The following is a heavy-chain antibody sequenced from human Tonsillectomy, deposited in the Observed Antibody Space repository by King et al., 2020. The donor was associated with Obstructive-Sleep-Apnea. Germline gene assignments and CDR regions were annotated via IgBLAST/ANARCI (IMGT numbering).Heavy chain of an antibody. CDR1: GFTFNNFA. Sequence: VQLVESGGVVVQPGGSLRLSCAASGFTFNNFAMHWVRQAPGKGLEWVSLISLDGGSTYYADSVKGRFTISRDNSKNSLYLQLNSLRAEDTAFYYCAKDKGSSGYLYYLDYWGQGTLVTVSS. D-gene: IGHD3-22*01. V-gene: IGHV3-43D*03. CDR2: ISLDGGST. CDR3: AKDKGSSGYLYYLDY. J-gene: IGHJ4*02.